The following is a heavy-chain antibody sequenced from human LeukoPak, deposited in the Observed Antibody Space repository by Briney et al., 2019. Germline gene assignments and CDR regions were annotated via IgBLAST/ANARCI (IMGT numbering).Heavy chain of an antibody. D-gene: IGHD6-25*01. CDR1: GFTFSSYW. Sequence: GSLRLSCAASGFTFSSYWMSWIRQPPGKGLEWIGEINHSGSTNYNPSLKSRVTISVDTSKNQFSLKLSSVTAADTAVYYCARDLGSEDYWGQGTLVTVSS. J-gene: IGHJ4*02. CDR3: ARDLGSEDY. V-gene: IGHV4-34*01. CDR2: INHSGST.